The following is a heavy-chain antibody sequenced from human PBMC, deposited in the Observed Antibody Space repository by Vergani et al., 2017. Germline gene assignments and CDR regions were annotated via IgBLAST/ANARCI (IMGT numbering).Heavy chain of an antibody. Sequence: QVQLQQWGAGLLKPSETLSLTCAVYGGSFSGYYWSWIRQPPGKGLEWIGEINHSGSTNYNPSLKSRVTISVDTSKNQFSLKLSSVTAADTAVYYCAREVVVTAALGYWGQGTLVTVSS. J-gene: IGHJ4*02. CDR1: GGSFSGYY. V-gene: IGHV4-34*01. CDR3: AREVVVTAALGY. CDR2: INHSGST. D-gene: IGHD2-21*02.